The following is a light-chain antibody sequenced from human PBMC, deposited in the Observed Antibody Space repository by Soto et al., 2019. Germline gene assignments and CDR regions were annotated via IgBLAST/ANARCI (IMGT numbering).Light chain of an antibody. CDR1: QNIRGW. CDR3: QQSYSTPPT. CDR2: DAS. J-gene: IGKJ2*01. Sequence: DIRMTQSPSTLSTSVGDRVTITCRASQNIRGWLAWYQQKPGKAPKLLIYDASTLESGVPSRFSGSGSGTEFTLTISSLQPDDFATYYCQQSYSTPPTFGQGTKLEIK. V-gene: IGKV1-5*01.